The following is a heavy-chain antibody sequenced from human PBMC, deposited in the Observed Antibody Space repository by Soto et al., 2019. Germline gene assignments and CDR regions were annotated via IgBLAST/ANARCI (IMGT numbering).Heavy chain of an antibody. CDR1: GFDFSTYS. CDR2: VSMDSDSI. J-gene: IGHJ6*02. V-gene: IGHV3-48*02. CDR3: ARLYYDYV. D-gene: IGHD3-3*01. Sequence: GGSLRLSCAASGFDFSTYSMNWVRQAPGKGLEWIAYVSMDSDSIQYADSVKGRFTISRDDAENSLYLQMHSLRDDDTATYFCARLYYDYVWGQGTTVTVSS.